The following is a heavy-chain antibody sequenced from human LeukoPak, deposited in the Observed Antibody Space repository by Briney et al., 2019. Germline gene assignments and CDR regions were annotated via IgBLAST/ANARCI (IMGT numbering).Heavy chain of an antibody. CDR1: GGPISSYY. J-gene: IGHJ4*02. CDR2: IYYSGST. Sequence: PSETLSLTCTLPGGPISSYYWSWIRQPPGKGLEWIGYIYYSGSTNYNPSLRSRVTISVDTSKNQFSLKLSSVTAADTAVYYCARDSESGSYAAYWGQGTLVTVSS. CDR3: ARDSESGSYAAY. D-gene: IGHD1-26*01. V-gene: IGHV4-59*01.